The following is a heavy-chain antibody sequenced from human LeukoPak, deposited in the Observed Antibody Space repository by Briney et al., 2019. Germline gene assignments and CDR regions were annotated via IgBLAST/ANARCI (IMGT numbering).Heavy chain of an antibody. J-gene: IGHJ5*02. D-gene: IGHD6-19*01. CDR1: GGTFSNYA. CDR3: AGVTGSGWYGNWFDP. Sequence: SVKVSCKASGGTFSNYAISWVRQAPGQGPEWMGGIIPIFGTAKYAQKFQGRVTITAADRSTSTAYMELSSLRSEDTAVYYCAGVTGSGWYGNWFDPWGQGTLVTVSS. CDR2: IIPIFGTA. V-gene: IGHV1-69*06.